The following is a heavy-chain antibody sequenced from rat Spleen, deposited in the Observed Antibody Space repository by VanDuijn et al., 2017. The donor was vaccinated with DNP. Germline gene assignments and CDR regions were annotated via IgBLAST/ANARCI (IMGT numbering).Heavy chain of an antibody. CDR1: GFTFSNYD. CDR2: ITNSGGST. CDR3: TSGLY. D-gene: IGHD1-7*01. V-gene: IGHV5S23*01. J-gene: IGHJ2*01. Sequence: EVQLVESGGGLVQPGRSLKLSCAASGFTFSNYDMAWVRQAPTKGLEWVASITNSGGSTYYRDSVKGRFTISRDNAKSTLYLQMDSLRSEDTATYYCTSGLYWGQGVMVTVSS.